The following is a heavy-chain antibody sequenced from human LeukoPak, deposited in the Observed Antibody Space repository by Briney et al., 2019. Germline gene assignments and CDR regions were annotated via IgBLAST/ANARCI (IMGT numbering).Heavy chain of an antibody. CDR2: IKQDGSEK. J-gene: IGHJ4*02. V-gene: IGHV3-7*01. D-gene: IGHD1-20*01. CDR1: GFTFSTYW. CDR3: ALHNWRRAYYFAY. Sequence: GGSLRLSCAASGFTFSTYWMSWVRQAPGKGLEWVANIKQDGSEKYYVDSVKGRFTISRDNAKNSLYLQMNSLRAEDTAVYYCALHNWRRAYYFAYWGQGTLVTVSS.